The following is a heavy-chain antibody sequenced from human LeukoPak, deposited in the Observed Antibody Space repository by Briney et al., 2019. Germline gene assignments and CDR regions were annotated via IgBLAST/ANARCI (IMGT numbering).Heavy chain of an antibody. V-gene: IGHV1-18*01. D-gene: IGHD3-22*01. Sequence: ASVKVSCKASGYTFTSYGISWVRQAPGQGLEWMGWISAYNGNTNYAQKLQGRVTMTTDTSTSTAYMELRSLRSDDTAVYYCARDPGEDDSSGYYYRAFDIWGQGTMVTVSS. CDR2: ISAYNGNT. CDR3: ARDPGEDDSSGYYYRAFDI. CDR1: GYTFTSYG. J-gene: IGHJ3*02.